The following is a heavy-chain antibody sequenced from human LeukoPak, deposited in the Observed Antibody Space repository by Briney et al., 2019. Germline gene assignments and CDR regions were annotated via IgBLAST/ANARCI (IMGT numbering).Heavy chain of an antibody. CDR1: GFTFSNYG. Sequence: GGSLRLSCAASGFTFSNYGMHWVRQAPGKGLEWVSAISGSGGSTYYADSVKGRFTISRDNAKNSLYLQMNSLRAEDTAVYYCAELGITMIGGVWGKGTTVTISS. J-gene: IGHJ6*04. D-gene: IGHD3-10*02. V-gene: IGHV3-21*01. CDR3: AELGITMIGGV. CDR2: ISGSGGST.